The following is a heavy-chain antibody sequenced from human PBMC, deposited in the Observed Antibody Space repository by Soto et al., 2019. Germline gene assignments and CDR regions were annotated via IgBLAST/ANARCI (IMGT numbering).Heavy chain of an antibody. D-gene: IGHD4-17*01. V-gene: IGHV4-30-4*01. CDR3: ARGTIVDYGRAPNWLDP. J-gene: IGHJ5*02. CDR2: IYYSGST. Sequence: SETLSLTCTVSGGSTSSGDYYWSWIRQPPGKGLEWIGYIYYSGSTYYNPSLKSRVTISVDTSKNQFSLKLSSVTAADTAVYYCARGTIVDYGRAPNWLDPWGQGTLVTVSS. CDR1: GGSTSSGDYY.